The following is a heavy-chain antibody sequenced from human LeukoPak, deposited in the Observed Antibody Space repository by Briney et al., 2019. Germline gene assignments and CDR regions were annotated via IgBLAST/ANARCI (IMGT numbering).Heavy chain of an antibody. CDR1: GGSISSSSYY. D-gene: IGHD6-19*01. Sequence: SETLSLTCTVSGGSISSSSYYWGWIRQPPGKGLEWIGSIYYSGSTYYNPSLKRRVPISVDTSKNQFSLKLSSVTAADTAVYYCARLPPWGAVAGTDDAFDIWGQGTMVTVSS. CDR2: IYYSGST. CDR3: ARLPPWGAVAGTDDAFDI. V-gene: IGHV4-39*01. J-gene: IGHJ3*02.